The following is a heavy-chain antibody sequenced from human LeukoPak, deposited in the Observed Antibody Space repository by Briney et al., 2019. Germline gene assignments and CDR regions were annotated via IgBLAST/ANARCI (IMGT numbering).Heavy chain of an antibody. Sequence: GGSLRLSCAASGFTFSSYGMHWVRQAPGKGLEWVAFIRYDGSNKYYADSVKGRFTISRDNSKSIAYLQMNSLKTEDTAVYYCSRTSWDLRQDYTVSNYYDHWGQGTQVIVSS. CDR2: IRYDGSNK. CDR3: SRTSWDLRQDYTVSNYYDH. J-gene: IGHJ4*02. CDR1: GFTFSSYG. D-gene: IGHD1-26*01. V-gene: IGHV3-30*02.